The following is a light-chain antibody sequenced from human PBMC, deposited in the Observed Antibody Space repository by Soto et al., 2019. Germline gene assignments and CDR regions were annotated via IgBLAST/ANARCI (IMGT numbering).Light chain of an antibody. CDR1: QSVSSD. V-gene: IGKV3-15*01. J-gene: IGKJ1*01. CDR3: QHYKNWPPWT. CDR2: DAS. Sequence: EIVMTQSPATLSVSPGERATLSCRASQSVSSDLAWYQQKPGQAPRLLIYDASTRASGIPARFSGSGSGTEFTLTISSLQSEDFGVYYCQHYKNWPPWTFGQGTKV.